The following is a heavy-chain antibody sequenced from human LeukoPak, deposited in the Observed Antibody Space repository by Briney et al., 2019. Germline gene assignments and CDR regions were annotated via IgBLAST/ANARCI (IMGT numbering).Heavy chain of an antibody. CDR3: ARVGIISEPTATFYLDY. V-gene: IGHV4-31*03. D-gene: IGHD1-1*01. J-gene: IGHJ4*02. CDR1: GGSLSSGSSY. CDR2: IFYTGST. Sequence: SETLSLTCTVSGGSLSSGSSYWSWIRQHPGKGLEWIGYIFYTGSTYYNPSLNSRINISVVTSKNQFSLQLSSVTAADTAVYYCARVGIISEPTATFYLDYWGQGTLVTVSS.